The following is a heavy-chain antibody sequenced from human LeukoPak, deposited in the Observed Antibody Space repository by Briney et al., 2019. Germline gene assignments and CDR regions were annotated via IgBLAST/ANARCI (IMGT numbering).Heavy chain of an antibody. J-gene: IGHJ4*02. V-gene: IGHV2-70*17. CDR2: IDWDDDK. Sequence: SGPALVKPTQTLTLTCTFSGFSLTTSGMCVSWIRQPPEKALEWLARIDWDDDKFYSTSLKTRLTISKDTSKNQVVLTMTNMDPVDTATYYCARYSSGWKSFDYWGQGTLVTVSS. CDR3: ARYSSGWKSFDY. CDR1: GFSLTTSGMC. D-gene: IGHD6-19*01.